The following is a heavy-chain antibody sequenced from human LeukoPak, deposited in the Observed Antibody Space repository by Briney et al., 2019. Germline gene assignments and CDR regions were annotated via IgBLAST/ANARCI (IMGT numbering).Heavy chain of an antibody. Sequence: GESLKISCKGSGYSFPAYWIGWVRQMPGKGLEWMGIIFPGDSDTRYSPSFQGQVTISADKSISTAYLQWSSLKASDTAIYYCARRNFYYDGSRYQYYFDYWGQGTLVTVSS. D-gene: IGHD3-22*01. V-gene: IGHV5-51*01. CDR3: ARRNFYYDGSRYQYYFDY. J-gene: IGHJ4*02. CDR1: GYSFPAYW. CDR2: IFPGDSDT.